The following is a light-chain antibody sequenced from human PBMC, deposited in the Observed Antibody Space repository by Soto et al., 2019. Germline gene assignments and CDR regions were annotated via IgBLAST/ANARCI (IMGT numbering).Light chain of an antibody. CDR3: QQYNDSFPYT. J-gene: IGKJ2*01. V-gene: IGKV1-6*01. CDR2: GAS. CDR1: QGIRND. Sequence: AIQMTQSPSSLSASVGDRVTITCRASQGIRNDLGWFQQKPGKAPKLLIYGASNLQSGVPSRFSGSGSGTDFTLTISSLQPDDFATYYCQQYNDSFPYTFGQGTKVDIK.